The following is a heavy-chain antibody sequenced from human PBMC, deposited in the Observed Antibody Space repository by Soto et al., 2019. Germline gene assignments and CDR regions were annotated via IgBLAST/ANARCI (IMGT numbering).Heavy chain of an antibody. Sequence: SETLSLTCNVSGGSISGYYWSWIRQSPGKGLEYIGYIYYRGSTNYNSSLKSRVTMSVDTSRNQFSLKMNSVTAADTAVYYCARQQLLPFYYALDVWGQGTTVTVYS. D-gene: IGHD1-26*01. CDR3: ARQQLLPFYYALDV. CDR2: IYYRGST. J-gene: IGHJ6*02. V-gene: IGHV4-59*01. CDR1: GGSISGYY.